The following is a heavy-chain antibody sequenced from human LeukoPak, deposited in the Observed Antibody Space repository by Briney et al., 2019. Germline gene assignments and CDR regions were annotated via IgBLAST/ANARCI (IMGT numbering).Heavy chain of an antibody. CDR1: GYTFTIYA. D-gene: IGHD5-24*01. CDR3: ARDRYGDGFAHFDY. V-gene: IGHV1-2*02. Sequence: GASVKVSSKASGYTFTIYAMHWVRQAPGQGREWMGWITPSGGTNYPQKFQSRFAITRDTSITTAYMDLSRLTTDDTAVYYCARDRYGDGFAHFDYWGQGALVTVSS. J-gene: IGHJ4*02. CDR2: ITPSGGT.